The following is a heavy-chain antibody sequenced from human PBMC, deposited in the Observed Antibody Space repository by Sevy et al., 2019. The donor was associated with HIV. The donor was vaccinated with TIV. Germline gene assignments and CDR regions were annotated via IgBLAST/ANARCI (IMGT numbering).Heavy chain of an antibody. CDR3: ARDPRSSGWFWYYYYYYGMDV. CDR1: GDSVSSNSAA. Sequence: SQTLSLTCAISGDSVSSNSAAWNWIRQSPSRGLEWLGRTYYRSKWYNDYAVSVKSRITINPDTSKNQFSLQLNSVTPEDTAVYYCARDPRSSGWFWYYYYYYGMDVWGQGTTVTVSS. V-gene: IGHV6-1*01. J-gene: IGHJ6*02. CDR2: TYYRSKWYN. D-gene: IGHD6-19*01.